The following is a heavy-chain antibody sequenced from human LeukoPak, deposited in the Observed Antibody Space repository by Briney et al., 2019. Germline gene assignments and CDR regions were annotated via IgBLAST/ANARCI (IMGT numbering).Heavy chain of an antibody. V-gene: IGHV3-53*01. CDR1: GFTVNSNY. CDR3: AGVSFSSGWYRDY. D-gene: IGHD6-19*01. J-gene: IGHJ4*02. CDR2: IYSGGST. Sequence: GGSLRLSCAASGFTVNSNYMSWVRQAPGKGLEWVSVIYSGGSTYYADSVKGRFTISRDNSKNTLYLQMNSLRAEDTAVYYCAGVSFSSGWYRDYWGQGTLVTVSS.